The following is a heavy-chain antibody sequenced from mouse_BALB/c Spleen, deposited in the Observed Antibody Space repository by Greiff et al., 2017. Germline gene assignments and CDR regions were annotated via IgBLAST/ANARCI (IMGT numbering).Heavy chain of an antibody. V-gene: IGHV14-3*02. J-gene: IGHJ2*01. CDR2: IDPANGNT. Sequence: EVQLQQSGAELVKPGASVKLSCTASGFNIKDTYMHWVKQRPEQGLEWIGRIDPANGNTKYDPKFQGKATIQADTSSNTTYLQLSSLTSEDTAVYYCARIWGGTCDYWGQGTTLTVSS. CDR3: ARIWGGTCDY. D-gene: IGHD1-1*02. CDR1: GFNIKDTY.